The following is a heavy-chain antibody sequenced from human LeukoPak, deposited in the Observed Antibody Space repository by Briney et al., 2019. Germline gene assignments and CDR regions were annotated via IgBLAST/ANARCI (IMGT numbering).Heavy chain of an antibody. D-gene: IGHD2-15*01. Sequence: ASVKVSCKASGYTFTSYDINWVRQATGQGLEWMGWMNPNSGNTGYAQKFQGRVTMTRNTSISTAYMELSSLRSEDTAVYYCARSPIRYCSGGSCFRRFDPWGQGTLVTVSS. CDR3: ARSPIRYCSGGSCFRRFDP. CDR2: MNPNSGNT. J-gene: IGHJ5*02. CDR1: GYTFTSYD. V-gene: IGHV1-8*01.